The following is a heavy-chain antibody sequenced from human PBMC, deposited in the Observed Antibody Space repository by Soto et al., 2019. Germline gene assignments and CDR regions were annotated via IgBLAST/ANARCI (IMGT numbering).Heavy chain of an antibody. D-gene: IGHD1-26*01. CDR1: GFSLSTSGVG. CDR3: AHTPSIVGATLWFDP. J-gene: IGHJ5*02. V-gene: IGHV2-5*02. CDR2: IYWDDDK. Sequence: QITLKESGPTLVKPTQTLTLTCTFSGFSLSTSGVGVGWIRQPPGKALEWLALIYWDDDKRYSPFLKSRLTITKDTSKNQVVLTMTNMDPVDTATYYCAHTPSIVGATLWFDPWGQGTLVTVSS.